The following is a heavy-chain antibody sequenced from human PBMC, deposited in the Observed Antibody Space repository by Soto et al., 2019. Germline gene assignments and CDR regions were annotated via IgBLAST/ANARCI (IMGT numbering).Heavy chain of an antibody. V-gene: IGHV4-59*01. CDR1: GGSISSYY. D-gene: IGHD3-22*01. J-gene: IGHJ1*01. Sequence: QVQLQESGPGLVKPSETLSLTCTVSGGSISSYYWSWIRQPPGKGLEWIGYIYYRGSTNYNPSLRSRVTISVDPSKNQFSLKLGSVPAADPAVYYGAMNDNRPPGGPAEYSQHGGQGTLVTVSP. CDR2: IYYRGST. CDR3: AMNDNRPPGGPAEYSQH.